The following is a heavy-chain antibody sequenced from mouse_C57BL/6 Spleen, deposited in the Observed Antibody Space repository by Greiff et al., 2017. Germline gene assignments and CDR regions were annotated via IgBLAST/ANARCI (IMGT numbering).Heavy chain of an antibody. CDR1: GYTFTDYY. D-gene: IGHD2-10*01. Sequence: VQLVQSGAELVRPGASVKLSCKASGYTFTDYYINWVKQRPGQGLEWIARIYPGSGNTNYNEKFKGKATLTAEKSSSTAYMQLSSLTSEDAAVYFCARHSYYGYFDDWGQGTTLTASS. V-gene: IGHV1-76*01. J-gene: IGHJ2*01. CDR3: ARHSYYGYFDD. CDR2: IYPGSGNT.